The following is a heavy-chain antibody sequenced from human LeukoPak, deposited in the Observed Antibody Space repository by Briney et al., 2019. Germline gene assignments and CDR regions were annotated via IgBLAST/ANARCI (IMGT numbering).Heavy chain of an antibody. CDR3: ARDVNRNQVDY. Sequence: GGSLRLSCAVSGFTFNNHWMHWVRQAPGKGLVWISRINTDGRTTNYADSVKGRFTISRDNARNMFYLQMNSLRAEDTAVYYCARDVNRNQVDYWGQGSLVTVS. CDR1: GFTFNNHW. CDR2: INTDGRTT. D-gene: IGHD1-14*01. J-gene: IGHJ4*02. V-gene: IGHV3-74*01.